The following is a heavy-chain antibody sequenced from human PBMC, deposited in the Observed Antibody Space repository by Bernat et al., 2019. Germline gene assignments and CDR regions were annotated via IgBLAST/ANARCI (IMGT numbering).Heavy chain of an antibody. CDR3: ARERGVNIVAADHFDY. J-gene: IGHJ4*02. D-gene: IGHD5-12*01. Sequence: QVQLVQSGSEVKKPGASVKVSCKASGYTFTGYYMHWVRQAPGQGLEWMGRINPNSGGTNYAQKFQGRVTMTRDTSISTAYMDLSSLISDDTAVYYCARERGVNIVAADHFDYWGQGTLVTVSS. CDR1: GYTFTGYY. CDR2: INPNSGGT. V-gene: IGHV1-2*06.